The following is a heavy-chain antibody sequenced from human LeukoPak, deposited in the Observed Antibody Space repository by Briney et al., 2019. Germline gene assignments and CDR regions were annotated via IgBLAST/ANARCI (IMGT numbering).Heavy chain of an antibody. V-gene: IGHV4-61*02. CDR2: ISTSGSS. CDR1: GGSISSGSYY. Sequence: SQTLSLTCTVSGGSISSGSYYWSWIRQPAGKGLEWIGRISTSGSSNYNPSLKSRVTISVDTSKNQFSLILSSVTAADTAVYYCARDFWSGYLDYWGQGTLVTVSS. D-gene: IGHD3-3*01. CDR3: ARDFWSGYLDY. J-gene: IGHJ4*02.